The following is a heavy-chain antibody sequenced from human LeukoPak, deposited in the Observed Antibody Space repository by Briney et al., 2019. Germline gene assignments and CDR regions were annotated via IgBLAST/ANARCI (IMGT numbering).Heavy chain of an antibody. J-gene: IGHJ4*02. CDR2: IYYGGST. D-gene: IGHD3-10*02. Sequence: PSETLSLTCAVSGGSISSYYWNWIRQPPGKGLEWIGYIYYGGSTNYNPSLKSRVTISIDTSKNQLSLQLTSVTAADTAVYYCATDVRGLVPYYFDFWGQGTLVTVSS. CDR1: GGSISSYY. V-gene: IGHV4-59*01. CDR3: ATDVRGLVPYYFDF.